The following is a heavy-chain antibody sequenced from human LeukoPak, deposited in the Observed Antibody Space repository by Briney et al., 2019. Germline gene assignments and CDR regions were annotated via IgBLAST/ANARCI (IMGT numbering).Heavy chain of an antibody. CDR3: ARDSSSSWYGRAPLDY. D-gene: IGHD6-13*01. CDR2: MYHSGST. Sequence: SETLSLTCTVSGNSISSGYYWGWIRQSPGKGLEWIGSMYHSGSTYYNPSLKSRVTISVDTSKNQFSLKLSSVTAADTAVCYCARDSSSSWYGRAPLDYWGQGTLATVSS. J-gene: IGHJ4*02. CDR1: GNSISSGYY. V-gene: IGHV4-38-2*02.